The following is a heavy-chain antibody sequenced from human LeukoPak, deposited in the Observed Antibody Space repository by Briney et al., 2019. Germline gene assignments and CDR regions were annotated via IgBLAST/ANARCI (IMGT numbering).Heavy chain of an antibody. V-gene: IGHV3-72*01. CDR1: GFTFSDHY. Sequence: GGSLRLSCAASGFTFSDHYMDWVRQAPGKGLEWVGRIRSKSNGYITDYAASVRGRFTISRDDLKKSLYLRMNSLKTDDTAVYYCVRRGYTHGYADYWGQGTLVTVSS. D-gene: IGHD5-18*01. J-gene: IGHJ4*02. CDR2: IRSKSNGYIT. CDR3: VRRGYTHGYADY.